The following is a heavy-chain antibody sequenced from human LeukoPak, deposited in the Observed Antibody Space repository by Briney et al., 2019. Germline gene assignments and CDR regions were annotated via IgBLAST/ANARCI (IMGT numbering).Heavy chain of an antibody. D-gene: IGHD3-9*01. Sequence: ASVKVSCKASGGTFSSYAISWVRQAPGQGLEWMGRIIPILGIANYAQKFQGRVTITADKSTSTAYMELSSLRSEDTAVYYCASSPYYDILTGYYNPRYYFDYWGQGTLVTVSS. CDR3: ASSPYYDILTGYYNPRYYFDY. CDR1: GGTFSSYA. V-gene: IGHV1-69*04. CDR2: IIPILGIA. J-gene: IGHJ4*02.